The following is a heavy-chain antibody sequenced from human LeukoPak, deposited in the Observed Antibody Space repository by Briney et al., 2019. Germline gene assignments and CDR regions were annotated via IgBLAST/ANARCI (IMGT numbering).Heavy chain of an antibody. D-gene: IGHD3-22*01. CDR2: IGGGGGIT. V-gene: IGHV3-23*01. J-gene: IGHJ4*02. Sequence: GGSLRLSCIGAEFTFSNYAMNWVRQAPGKGQEWVSGIGGGGGITDYAESVRGRFTISRDNSKNTLYLQMDSLRAEDTAVYYCAKDMRGYHRPIDYWGQGTLVTVSS. CDR1: EFTFSNYA. CDR3: AKDMRGYHRPIDY.